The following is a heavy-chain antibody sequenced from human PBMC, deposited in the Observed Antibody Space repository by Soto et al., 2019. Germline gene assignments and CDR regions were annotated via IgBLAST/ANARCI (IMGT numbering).Heavy chain of an antibody. CDR3: ARDLAHSSSPVPYYFDY. Sequence: QVQLVQSGAEVKKPGSSVKVSCKASGGTFSSYAISWVRQAPGQGLEWMGGIIPIFGTANYAQKFQGRVTIAADESTSTAYMELSSLRSDDTAVYYCARDLAHSSSPVPYYFDYWGQGTLVTVSS. V-gene: IGHV1-69*01. D-gene: IGHD6-6*01. J-gene: IGHJ4*02. CDR2: IIPIFGTA. CDR1: GGTFSSYA.